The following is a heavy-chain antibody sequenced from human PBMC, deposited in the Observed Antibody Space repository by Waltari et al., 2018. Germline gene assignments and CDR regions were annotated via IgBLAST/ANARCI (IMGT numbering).Heavy chain of an antibody. CDR2: IQTGART. CDR1: GVSIRSGSYY. CDR3: AREKGGANFDY. J-gene: IGHJ4*02. D-gene: IGHD3-16*01. Sequence: QVQLQESGPGLVKPSQTLSLTCTVSGVSIRSGSYYWSWIRQPAGQDLEWIGNIQTGARTNYNPSLKSRVTISVDTSKNQFSLKLSSVTAADTAVYYCAREKGGANFDYWGQGTLVTVSS. V-gene: IGHV4-61*09.